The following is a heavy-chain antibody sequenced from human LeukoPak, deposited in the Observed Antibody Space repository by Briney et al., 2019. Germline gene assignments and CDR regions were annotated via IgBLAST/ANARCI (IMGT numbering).Heavy chain of an antibody. Sequence: GGSLRLSCVASGFTVSSNYMSWVRQAPGKGLEWVSLIYSSDGAYYADSVKGRFTISRDNSKNTLYLQMDSLRAEDTAVYYCARDADSWGQGTLVTVSS. V-gene: IGHV3-66*01. CDR2: IYSSDGA. J-gene: IGHJ4*02. CDR3: ARDADS. CDR1: GFTVSSNY.